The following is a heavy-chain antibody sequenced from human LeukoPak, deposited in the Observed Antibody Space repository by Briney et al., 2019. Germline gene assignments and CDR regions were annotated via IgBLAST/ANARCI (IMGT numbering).Heavy chain of an antibody. CDR1: GSTFDDYA. J-gene: IGHJ4*02. CDR3: AKGNNYGQSNPHDY. V-gene: IGHV3-9*01. D-gene: IGHD4-17*01. CDR2: ISWNSGTI. Sequence: GGSLRLSCAASGSTFDDYAMHWVRQAPGKGLEWVSGISWNSGTIGYADSVKGRFTISRDNAKNSLYLQMNSLRAEDTALYYCAKGNNYGQSNPHDYWGQGTLVTVSS.